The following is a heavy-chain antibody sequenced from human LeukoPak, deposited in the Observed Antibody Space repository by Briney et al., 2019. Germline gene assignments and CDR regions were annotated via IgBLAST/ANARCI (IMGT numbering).Heavy chain of an antibody. CDR3: ARGPYGDYDY. Sequence: SETLSLTCTVSGGSISSGGYYWSWIRQHPGKGLEWIGYIYYSGSTYYNPSLKSRVTISVDTSKNQFSLKLSSVTAADTAVYYCARGPYGDYDYWAQGTLVTVSS. CDR1: GGSISSGGYY. V-gene: IGHV4-31*03. J-gene: IGHJ4*02. D-gene: IGHD4-17*01. CDR2: IYYSGST.